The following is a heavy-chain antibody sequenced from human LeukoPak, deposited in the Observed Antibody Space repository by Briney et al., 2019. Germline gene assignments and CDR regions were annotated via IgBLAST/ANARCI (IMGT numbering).Heavy chain of an antibody. V-gene: IGHV3-23*01. J-gene: IGHJ4*02. Sequence: GGTLRLSCAAAGFAFSSHGMNWVRQAPGKGLEWVSGISPNGVITYYADSVKGRFTISRDNSKGTVYLQMNSLRPEDTAVYYCAKDDAWLQYGNWGRGTLVTVAS. CDR1: GFAFSSHG. D-gene: IGHD5-24*01. CDR3: AKDDAWLQYGN. CDR2: ISPNGVIT.